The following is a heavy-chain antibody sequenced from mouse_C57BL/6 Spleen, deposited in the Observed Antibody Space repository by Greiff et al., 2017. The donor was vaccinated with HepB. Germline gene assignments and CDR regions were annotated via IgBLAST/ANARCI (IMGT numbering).Heavy chain of an antibody. D-gene: IGHD1-1*01. CDR1: GYTFTDYY. Sequence: VQLQQSGPELVKPGASVKISCKASGYTFTDYYMNWVKQSHGKSLEWIGDINPNNGGTSYNQKFKGKATLTVDKSSSTAYMELRSLTSEDSAVYYCARLSYYGSRGYFDVWGTGTTVTVSS. V-gene: IGHV1-26*01. CDR2: INPNNGGT. J-gene: IGHJ1*03. CDR3: ARLSYYGSRGYFDV.